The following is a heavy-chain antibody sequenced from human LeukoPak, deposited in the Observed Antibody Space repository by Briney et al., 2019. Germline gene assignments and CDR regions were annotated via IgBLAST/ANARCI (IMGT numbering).Heavy chain of an antibody. Sequence: GESLRLSCAVSGLTFSSDAMSWVRQAPGKGLEWVSSISGSGGSTYYADSVKGRFTISRDTSKNILDLQMNSLRAEDTATYYCAKGDGDFPLDHWGQGTLVTVSS. J-gene: IGHJ4*02. CDR2: ISGSGGST. CDR3: AKGDGDFPLDH. CDR1: GLTFSSDA. D-gene: IGHD4-17*01. V-gene: IGHV3-23*01.